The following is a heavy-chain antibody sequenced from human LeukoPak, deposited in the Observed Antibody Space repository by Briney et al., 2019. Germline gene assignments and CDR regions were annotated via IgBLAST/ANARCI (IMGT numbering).Heavy chain of an antibody. V-gene: IGHV1-2*02. CDR2: INTNSGGT. CDR1: GYTFTGYY. CDR3: AREHPFGVILIRGFDY. D-gene: IGHD3-3*01. J-gene: IGHJ4*02. Sequence: ASVKVSCKASGYTFTGYYLHWVRQAPGQGLEWMGWINTNSGGTNFAQKFQGRDTMTRDTSITTAYMEMSRLRSDDTAVYYCAREHPFGVILIRGFDYWGQGTLVTVSS.